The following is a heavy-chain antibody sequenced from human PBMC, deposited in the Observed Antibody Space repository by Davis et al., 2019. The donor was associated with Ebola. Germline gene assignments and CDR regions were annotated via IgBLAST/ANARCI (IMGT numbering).Heavy chain of an antibody. J-gene: IGHJ4*02. CDR1: GGTFSSYA. Sequence: SVKVSCKASGGTFSSYAISWVRRAPGQGLEWMGGIIPIFGTANYAQKFQGRVTITADKSTSTAYMELTSLRSEDTAVYYCARGASFGVVIIREYFDYWGQGTLVTVSS. CDR2: IIPIFGTA. D-gene: IGHD3-3*01. V-gene: IGHV1-69*06. CDR3: ARGASFGVVIIREYFDY.